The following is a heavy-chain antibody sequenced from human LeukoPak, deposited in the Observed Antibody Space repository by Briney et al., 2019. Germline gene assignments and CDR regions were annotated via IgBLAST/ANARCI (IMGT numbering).Heavy chain of an antibody. D-gene: IGHD2-15*01. CDR3: ARGSRYCSGGSCYVYDY. J-gene: IGHJ4*02. CDR2: ISSNGGST. V-gene: IGHV3-64*01. CDR1: GFTFSSYA. Sequence: PGGSLRLACAASGFTFSSYAMHWVRQAPGKGLEYVSAISSNGGSTYYANSVKGRFTISRDNSKNTLYLQMGSLRAEDMAVYYCARGSRYCSGGSCYVYDYWGQGTLVTVSS.